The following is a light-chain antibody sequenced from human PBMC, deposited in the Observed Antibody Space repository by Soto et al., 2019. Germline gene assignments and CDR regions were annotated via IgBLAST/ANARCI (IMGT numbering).Light chain of an antibody. V-gene: IGKV3-20*01. CDR2: GAS. CDR3: QQYGSSPT. CDR1: QSVSSSY. Sequence: EIVLTQSPGTLSLSPGERATLSCRASQSVSSSYLSWYQKKPGQAPRLLIYGASSRATGLPDRFSSSGSWKDFTLTISRLEAEDFALYYCQQYGSSPTFGQGTKVEIK. J-gene: IGKJ1*01.